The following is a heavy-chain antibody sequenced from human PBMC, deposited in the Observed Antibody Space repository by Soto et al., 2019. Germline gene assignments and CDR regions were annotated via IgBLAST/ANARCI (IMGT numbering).Heavy chain of an antibody. V-gene: IGHV3-30-3*01. Sequence: GGSLRLSCAASGFTFSSYAMHWVRQAPGKGLEWVAVISYDGSNKYYADSVKGRFTTSRDNSKNTLYLQMNSLRAEDTAVYYCARDRGDYYDSSGYPHDAFDIWGQGTMVTVSS. D-gene: IGHD3-22*01. CDR3: ARDRGDYYDSSGYPHDAFDI. CDR1: GFTFSSYA. J-gene: IGHJ3*02. CDR2: ISYDGSNK.